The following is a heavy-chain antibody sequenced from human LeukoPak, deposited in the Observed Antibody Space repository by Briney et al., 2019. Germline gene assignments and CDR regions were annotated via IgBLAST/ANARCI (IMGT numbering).Heavy chain of an antibody. Sequence: SGTLSLTFAVSGGSISSSNWWSWVRQPPGKGLEWIGEIYHSGSTNYNPSLKSRVTISVDTSRNSFSLELSSVTAADTAVYYCARVRCSGGSCPYYYYYYYMDVWGKGTTVTVSS. CDR3: ARVRCSGGSCPYYYYYYYMDV. J-gene: IGHJ6*03. CDR2: IYHSGST. D-gene: IGHD2-15*01. CDR1: GGSISSSNW. V-gene: IGHV4-4*02.